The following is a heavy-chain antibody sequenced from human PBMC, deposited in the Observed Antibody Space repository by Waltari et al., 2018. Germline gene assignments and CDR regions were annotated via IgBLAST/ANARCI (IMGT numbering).Heavy chain of an antibody. V-gene: IGHV1-18*01. D-gene: IGHD3-10*01. CDR1: GYTFTSYG. CDR3: ARDRPYYYGSGSYYGPQVYYGMDV. Sequence: QVQLVQSGAEVKKPGASVKVSCKASGYTFTSYGISWVRQAPGQGLEWMGWISAYNGNTNYAQKLQGRVTMTTDTSTGTAYMELRSLRSDDTAVYYCARDRPYYYGSGSYYGPQVYYGMDVWGQGTTVTVSS. CDR2: ISAYNGNT. J-gene: IGHJ6*02.